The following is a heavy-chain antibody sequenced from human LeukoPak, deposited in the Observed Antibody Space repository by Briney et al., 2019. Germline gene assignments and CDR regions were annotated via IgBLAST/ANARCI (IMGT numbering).Heavy chain of an antibody. J-gene: IGHJ6*03. V-gene: IGHV1-69*05. D-gene: IGHD3-22*01. CDR3: ARAGYYDSSGYSILYYYYYMDV. CDR1: GGTFSSYA. Sequence: SVKVSXKASGGTFSSYAISWVRQAPGQGLEWMGGIIPIFGTANYAQKFQGRGTVTTEESTRTAYMELSSLRSEDTAVYYCARAGYYDSSGYSILYYYYYMDVWGKGTTVTVSS. CDR2: IIPIFGTA.